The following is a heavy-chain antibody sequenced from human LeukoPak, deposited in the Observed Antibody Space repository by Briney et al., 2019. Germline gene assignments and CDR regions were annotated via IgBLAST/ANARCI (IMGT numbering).Heavy chain of an antibody. CDR1: GFTFSGSA. CDR2: IRSKANSYAT. Sequence: PGGSLRLSCAASGFTFSGSAMHWVRQASGKGLEWVGRIRSKANSYATAYAASVKGRFTISRDDSKNTAYLQMNSLKTEDTAVYYCTSPSIAVAGNDRYFDYWGQGTLVTVSS. J-gene: IGHJ4*02. CDR3: TSPSIAVAGNDRYFDY. D-gene: IGHD6-19*01. V-gene: IGHV3-73*01.